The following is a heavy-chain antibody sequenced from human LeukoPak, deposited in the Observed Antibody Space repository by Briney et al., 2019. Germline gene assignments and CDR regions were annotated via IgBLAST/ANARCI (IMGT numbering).Heavy chain of an antibody. CDR1: GFTFSNAW. D-gene: IGHD3-22*01. V-gene: IGHV3-15*01. CDR2: IKSKTDGGTT. J-gene: IGHJ3*02. Sequence: GGSLTLSCAASGFTFSNAWMSWLRQAPGKGREWVGRIKSKTDGGTTDYAAPVKGRFTISRDDSKNTLYLQMNSLKTEDTAVYYCTTVDYYDSSGYWDAFDIWGQGTMVAVSS. CDR3: TTVDYYDSSGYWDAFDI.